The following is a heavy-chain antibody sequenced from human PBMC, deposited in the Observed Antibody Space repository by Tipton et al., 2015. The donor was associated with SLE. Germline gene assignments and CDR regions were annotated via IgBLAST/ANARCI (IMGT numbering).Heavy chain of an antibody. CDR2: TYYSGNT. J-gene: IGHJ3*02. Sequence: TLSLTCTVSGGSISSGGYYWSWIRQHPGKGLERIGYTYYSGNTYYNPSLKSRVTISVDTSENQFSLKLSSVTAADTAVYYCASRGVPDAFDIWGQGTMVTVSS. CDR1: GGSISSGGYY. D-gene: IGHD3-10*01. V-gene: IGHV4-31*03. CDR3: ASRGVPDAFDI.